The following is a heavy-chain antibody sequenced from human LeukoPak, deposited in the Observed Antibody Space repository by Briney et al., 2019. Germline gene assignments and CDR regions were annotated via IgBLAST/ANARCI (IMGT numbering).Heavy chain of an antibody. J-gene: IGHJ5*02. CDR3: ARADIVVVVAAPNWFDP. CDR2: INPNSGGT. CDR1: GYTFTGYY. D-gene: IGHD2-15*01. Sequence: GASVKVSCKASGYTFTGYYMHWVRQAPGQGPEWMGWINPNSGGTNYAQKFQGRVTMTRDTSISTAYMELSRLRSDDTAVYYCARADIVVVVAAPNWFDPWGQGTLVTVSS. V-gene: IGHV1-2*02.